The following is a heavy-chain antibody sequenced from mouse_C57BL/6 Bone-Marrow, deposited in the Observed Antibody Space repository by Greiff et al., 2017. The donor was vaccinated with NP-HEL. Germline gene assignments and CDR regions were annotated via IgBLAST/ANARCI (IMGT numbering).Heavy chain of an antibody. CDR1: GFPITSGYY. D-gene: IGHD2-3*01. CDR3: EGDYDVYGYFDV. CDR2: ITHSGET. J-gene: IGHJ1*03. Sequence: VQLVESGPGLVKPSQSLFLTCSITGFPITSGYYWIWIRQSPGKPLEWMGYITHSGETFYNPSLQSPISITRETSKNQFFLQLNSVTTEDTAMYYGEGDYDVYGYFDVWGTGTPVTVSS. V-gene: IGHV12-3*01.